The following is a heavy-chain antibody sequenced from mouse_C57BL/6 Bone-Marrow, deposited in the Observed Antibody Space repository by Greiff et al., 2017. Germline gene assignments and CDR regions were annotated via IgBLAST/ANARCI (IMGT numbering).Heavy chain of an antibody. J-gene: IGHJ2*01. CDR2: ISSGSSTI. CDR3: ARWNFDY. Sequence: DVKLVESGGGLVKPGGSLKLSCAASGFTFSDYGMHWVRQAPEKGLEWVAYISSGSSTIYYAATVQGRFTISRENAKNTLFLEMTRLRSEDTAMYYCARWNFDYWGQGTTLTVSS. CDR1: GFTFSDYG. V-gene: IGHV5-17*01.